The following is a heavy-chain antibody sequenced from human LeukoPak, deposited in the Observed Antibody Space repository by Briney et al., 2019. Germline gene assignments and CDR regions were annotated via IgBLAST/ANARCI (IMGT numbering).Heavy chain of an antibody. CDR2: ISTSSRYI. CDR1: GFTLSNYD. D-gene: IGHD2-2*01. J-gene: IGHJ5*02. Sequence: GGSLRLPCAASGFTLSNYDMNWVRQAPGKGLEWVSSISTSSRYIYYKDSVRGRFTISRDDAKNSLYLEMNSLRAEDTAVYYCARADCSSSTCYLRRSWFDPWGERTLVTVSS. V-gene: IGHV3-21*01. CDR3: ARADCSSSTCYLRRSWFDP.